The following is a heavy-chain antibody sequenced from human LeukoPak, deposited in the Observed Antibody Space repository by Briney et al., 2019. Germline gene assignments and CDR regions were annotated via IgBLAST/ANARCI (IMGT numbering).Heavy chain of an antibody. Sequence: SETLSLTCAVYGDSFSGYYWNWIRQSPGKGLEWIGEINHSGSTNFNPSLKNRVIISVDTSKNQFSLKVTSVTAADTAVYYCARRVGQKTTVDYWGQGTLVTVSS. V-gene: IGHV4-34*01. CDR3: ARRVGQKTTVDY. CDR2: INHSGST. J-gene: IGHJ4*02. D-gene: IGHD4-11*01. CDR1: GDSFSGYY.